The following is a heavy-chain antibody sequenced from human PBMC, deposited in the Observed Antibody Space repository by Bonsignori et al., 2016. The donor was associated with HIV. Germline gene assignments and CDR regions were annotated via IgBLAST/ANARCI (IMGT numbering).Heavy chain of an antibody. J-gene: IGHJ6*03. Sequence: GESLKISCAASGFTFSSYGMHWVRQAPGKGLEWVAVISYDGSNKYYADSVKGRFTISRDNSKNTLYLQMNSLRAEDTAVYYCAKEPYSSSWTKYYYYMDVWGKGTTVTVSS. CDR1: GFTFSSYG. CDR3: AKEPYSSSWTKYYYYMDV. V-gene: IGHV3-30*18. CDR2: ISYDGSNK. D-gene: IGHD6-13*01.